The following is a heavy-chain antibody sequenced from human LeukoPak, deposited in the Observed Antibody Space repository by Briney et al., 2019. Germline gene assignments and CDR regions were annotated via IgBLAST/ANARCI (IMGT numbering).Heavy chain of an antibody. CDR3: AKDGPLLWFGPTDA. CDR2: VSSTGSGT. Sequence: GGSLRLSCVASGFTFITYGMSWVRQAPGKGLEWVAAVSSTGSGTYYPDSLKGRFIISRDNSQNTVFLQMNSLRPEDTAFYFCAKDGPLLWFGPTDAWGQGILVTVSS. CDR1: GFTFITYG. J-gene: IGHJ5*02. V-gene: IGHV3-23*01. D-gene: IGHD3-10*01.